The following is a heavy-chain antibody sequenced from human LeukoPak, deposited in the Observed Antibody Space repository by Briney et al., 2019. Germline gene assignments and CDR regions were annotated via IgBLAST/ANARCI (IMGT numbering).Heavy chain of an antibody. CDR1: GFNFGNYA. Sequence: PGGSLRLSYAASGFNFGNYAMHWVRQAPGKGLEWVSLIPSGGFYEYYADSVKGRFTISRDDSGNTLYLQLNSLRPEDTAVYYCARDSTYYYESGSSGPHYFDNWGQGTLVTVSS. V-gene: IGHV3-30-3*01. CDR2: IPSGGFYE. D-gene: IGHD3-10*01. J-gene: IGHJ4*02. CDR3: ARDSTYYYESGSSGPHYFDN.